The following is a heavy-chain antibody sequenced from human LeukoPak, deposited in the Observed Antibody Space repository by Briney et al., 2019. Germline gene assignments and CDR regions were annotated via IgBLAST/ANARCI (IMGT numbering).Heavy chain of an antibody. J-gene: IGHJ6*02. Sequence: SETLSLTCTVSGGSISSYYWSGIRQPPGKGVEGIGYIYYSGRTNYNPSLKSPVTISVDTSKTQFSLKLSSVTAAGTAVYYCARGRSQLAIWFNYYGMDVWGQGTTVTVSS. V-gene: IGHV4-59*01. CDR2: IYYSGRT. CDR3: ARGRSQLAIWFNYYGMDV. D-gene: IGHD2-2*01. CDR1: GGSISSYY.